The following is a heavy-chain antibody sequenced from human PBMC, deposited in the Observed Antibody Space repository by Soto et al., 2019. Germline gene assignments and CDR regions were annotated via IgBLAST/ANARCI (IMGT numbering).Heavy chain of an antibody. CDR1: VFTLGDYA. CDR2: IRSKAYGGTT. V-gene: IGHV3-49*03. Sequence: GPLRISGTASVFTLGDYAMSWFRQAPGKGLEWVGFIRSKAYGGTTEYAASVKGRFTISRDDSKSIAYLQMNSLKTEDTAVYYCTRGRYCSGGSCYYDYWGQGTLVTVSS. CDR3: TRGRYCSGGSCYYDY. D-gene: IGHD2-15*01. J-gene: IGHJ4*02.